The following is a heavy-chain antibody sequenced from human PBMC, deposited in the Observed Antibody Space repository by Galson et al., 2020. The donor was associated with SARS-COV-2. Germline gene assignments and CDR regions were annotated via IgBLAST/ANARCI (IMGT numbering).Heavy chain of an antibody. CDR1: GFPLRTTAMQ. CDR2: TASDDDK. J-gene: IGHJ4*01. CDR3: ARWPTSSVGQSHFDY. D-gene: IGHD2-15*01. Sequence: SGAPLIKPTYPLIITCTFSGFPLRTTAMQVTWIRQPPGKALESLARTASDDDKFYNPSLRTRLTISKATSRNQVVLTMTNVDAVDTATYYGARWPTSSVGQSHFDYGGHGTLVIVSS. V-gene: IGHV2-70*04.